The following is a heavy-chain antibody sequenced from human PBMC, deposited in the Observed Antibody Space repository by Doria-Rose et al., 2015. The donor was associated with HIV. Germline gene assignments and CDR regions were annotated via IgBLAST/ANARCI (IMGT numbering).Heavy chain of an antibody. CDR2: IFSDDVR. V-gene: IGHV2-26*01. CDR3: ARIKSSRWYHKYFFDF. CDR1: GVSLSSPGMG. Sequence: QITLKESGPVLVKPTETLTLTCTVSGVSLSSPGMGVSWIRQPPGKALEWLANIFSDDVRSYTTSMKCRLTISRSTSKSQVVLTMTDMDPVDTATYYCARIKSSRWYHKYFFDFWGQGTLVIVSA. J-gene: IGHJ4*02. D-gene: IGHD6-13*01.